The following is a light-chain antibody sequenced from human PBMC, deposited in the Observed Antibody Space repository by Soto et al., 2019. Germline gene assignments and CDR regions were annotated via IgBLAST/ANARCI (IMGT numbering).Light chain of an antibody. CDR3: QQYNNWPPLT. V-gene: IGKV3-15*01. J-gene: IGKJ4*01. CDR1: QSVSSN. Sequence: EIVMTQSPVTLSVSPGERATLSCRASQSVSSNLAWYQLKPGQAPRLLIYGASTRATGIPARFSGSGSGTEFTLTISSLQSEDFAVYYCQQYNNWPPLTFGGGTKVEIK. CDR2: GAS.